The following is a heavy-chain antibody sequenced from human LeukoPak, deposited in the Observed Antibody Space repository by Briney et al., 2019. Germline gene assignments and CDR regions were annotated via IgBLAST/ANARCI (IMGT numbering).Heavy chain of an antibody. V-gene: IGHV3-74*01. J-gene: IGHJ2*01. CDR3: ARSPENYDVLTGYYGWYFDL. CDR2: INSDGRTT. CDR1: GFTFTNYW. D-gene: IGHD3-9*01. Sequence: GGSLRLSCATSGFTFTNYWMVWVRHAPGKGLVWVSRINSDGRTTNYADSVKGRFTISRDNAKNTLYLQMKSLRAEDTAVYYCARSPENYDVLTGYYGWYFDLWGRGTLVTVSS.